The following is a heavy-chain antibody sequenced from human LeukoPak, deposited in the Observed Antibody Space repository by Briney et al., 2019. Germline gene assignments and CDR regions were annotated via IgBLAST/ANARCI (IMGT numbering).Heavy chain of an antibody. CDR3: ARDYDFWSGYYSPTRGYFGY. D-gene: IGHD3-3*01. CDR1: GFTFSTYA. V-gene: IGHV3-23*01. J-gene: IGHJ4*02. Sequence: GGSLRLSCAASGFTFSTYAMSWVRQAPGKGLEWVSPISGDGGTTHYADSVKGRFTISRDNSKNTLYLLMDSLRAEDTAVYYCARDYDFWSGYYSPTRGYFGYWGQGTLVTVSS. CDR2: ISGDGGTT.